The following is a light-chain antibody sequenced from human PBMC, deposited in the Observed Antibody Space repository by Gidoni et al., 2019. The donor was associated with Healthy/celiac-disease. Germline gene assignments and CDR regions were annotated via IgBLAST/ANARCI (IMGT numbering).Light chain of an antibody. V-gene: IGLV3-19*01. Sequence: SSELTQDPAVSVALGQTVRITCQGVSLRSYYASWYQQKPGQAPVLVIYGKNNRPSGIPDRFSGSSSGNTASLTITGAQAEDEADYYCNSRDSSGNHHVVFGGGTKLTVL. CDR3: NSRDSSGNHHVV. J-gene: IGLJ2*01. CDR2: GKN. CDR1: SLRSYY.